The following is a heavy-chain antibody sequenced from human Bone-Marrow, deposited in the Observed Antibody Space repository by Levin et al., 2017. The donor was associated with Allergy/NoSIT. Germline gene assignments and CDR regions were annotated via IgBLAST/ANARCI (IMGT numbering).Heavy chain of an antibody. V-gene: IGHV4-34*01. CDR2: INHSGST. CDR1: GGSFSGYY. J-gene: IGHJ5*02. CDR3: ARGRNWFDP. Sequence: KPGGSLRLSCAVYGGSFSGYYWSWIRQPPGKGLEWIGEINHSGSTNYNPSLKSRVTISVDTSKNQFSLKLSSVTAADTAVYYCARGRNWFDPWGQGTLVTVSS.